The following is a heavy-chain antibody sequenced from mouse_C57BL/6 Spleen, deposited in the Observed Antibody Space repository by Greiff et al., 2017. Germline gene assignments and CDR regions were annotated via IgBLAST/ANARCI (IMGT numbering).Heavy chain of an antibody. D-gene: IGHD2-5*01. CDR3: ARAYYSNYFDY. J-gene: IGHJ2*01. CDR1: GYSITSGYD. CDR2: ISYSGST. Sequence: VQLKESGPGMVKPSQSLSLTCTVTGYSITSGYDWHWIRHFPGNKLEWMGYISYSGSTNYNPSLKSRISITHDTSKNHFFLKLNSVTTEDTATYYCARAYYSNYFDYWGQGTTRTVSS. V-gene: IGHV3-1*01.